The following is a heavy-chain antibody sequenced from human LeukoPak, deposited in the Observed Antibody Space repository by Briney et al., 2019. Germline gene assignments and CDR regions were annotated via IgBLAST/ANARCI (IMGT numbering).Heavy chain of an antibody. Sequence: GGSLRLSCAASGFTVGSNYMSWVRLAPGKGLEWVANIKQDGSEKYYVDSVKGRFTISRDNAKNSLYLQMNSLRAEDTAVYYCARERRGVYSSSSGYYYYGMDVWGQGTTVTVSS. J-gene: IGHJ6*02. CDR2: IKQDGSEK. CDR1: GFTVGSNY. V-gene: IGHV3-7*05. D-gene: IGHD6-6*01. CDR3: ARERRGVYSSSSGYYYYGMDV.